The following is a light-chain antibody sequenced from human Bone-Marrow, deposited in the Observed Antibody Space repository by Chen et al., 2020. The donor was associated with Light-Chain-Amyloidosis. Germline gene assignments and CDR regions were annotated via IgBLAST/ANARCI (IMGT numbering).Light chain of an antibody. V-gene: IGKV1-39*01. CDR1: QSISNH. Sequence: DIQMTQSPSSLSASVGDRVTITCRASQSISNHLNWYQQQPGKAPNLLIFAATSLQSGVPGRFSGSESGTDFTLTINGLQPEDFATYSCQQGYSAPFSFGPGTRVDI. CDR2: AAT. J-gene: IGKJ3*01. CDR3: QQGYSAPFS.